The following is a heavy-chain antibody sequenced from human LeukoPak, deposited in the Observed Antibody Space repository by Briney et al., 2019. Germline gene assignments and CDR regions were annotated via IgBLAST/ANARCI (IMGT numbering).Heavy chain of an antibody. CDR1: GFTFTSSA. Sequence: TSVKASCKASGFTFTSSAVQWVRQARGQRLEWIGWIVVGCGNTNYAQKFQERVTITRDMSTSTAYMELSSLRSEDTAVYYCAADKVGAPNYWGQGTLVTVSS. CDR3: AADKVGAPNY. CDR2: IVVGCGNT. D-gene: IGHD1-26*01. V-gene: IGHV1-58*01. J-gene: IGHJ4*02.